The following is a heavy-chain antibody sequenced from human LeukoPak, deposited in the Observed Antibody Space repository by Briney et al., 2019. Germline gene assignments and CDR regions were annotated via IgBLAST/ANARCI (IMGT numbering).Heavy chain of an antibody. D-gene: IGHD2-15*01. CDR2: ISSSSSTI. V-gene: IGHV3-48*04. Sequence: GGSLRLSCAASGFTFSSYSMNWVRQAPGKGLEWVSYISSSSSTIYYADSVKGRFTISRDNAKNSLYLQMNSLRAEDTAVYYCARCSDPGGGSCFSNSWGQGTLLIVSS. CDR3: ARCSDPGGGSCFSNS. CDR1: GFTFSSYS. J-gene: IGHJ4*02.